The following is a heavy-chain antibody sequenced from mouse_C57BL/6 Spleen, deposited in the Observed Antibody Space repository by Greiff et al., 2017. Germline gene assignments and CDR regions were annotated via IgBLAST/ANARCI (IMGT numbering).Heavy chain of an antibody. V-gene: IGHV1-82*01. CDR1: GYAFSSSW. CDR2: IYPGDGDT. D-gene: IGHD2-3*01. CDR3: AGDGYYDAMDY. J-gene: IGHJ4*01. Sequence: VQLQQSGPELVKPGASVKISCTASGYAFSSSWMNWVKQRPGQGLEWIGRIYPGDGDTNYNGKFKGKATLTADKSSSTAYMQLSSLTSEDSAVYFCAGDGYYDAMDYCGQGTSVTVSS.